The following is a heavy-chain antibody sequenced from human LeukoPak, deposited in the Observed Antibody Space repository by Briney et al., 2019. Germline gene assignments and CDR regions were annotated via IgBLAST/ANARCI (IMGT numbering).Heavy chain of an antibody. CDR3: ARETLGAGLRAPDY. CDR2: VNDDGSKT. V-gene: IGHV3-74*01. Sequence: GGSLRLSCAASGFTFRDFWFHWVRHVPGKGPVWDSRVNDDGSKTFYPGSVKGRFTISRGNAKNTVYLQMNSLRVEDTAVYYCARETLGAGLRAPDYWGRGALVTVSS. D-gene: IGHD1-1*01. J-gene: IGHJ4*02. CDR1: GFTFRDFW.